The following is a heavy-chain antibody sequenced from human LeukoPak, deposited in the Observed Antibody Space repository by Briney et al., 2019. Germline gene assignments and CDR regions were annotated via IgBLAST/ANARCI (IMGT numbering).Heavy chain of an antibody. CDR2: ISYDGSNK. Sequence: GGSLRLSCAASGFTFSSYAMHWVRQAPGKGLEWVAVISYDGSNKYYADSVKGRFTISRDSSKNTLYLQMNSLRAEDTAVYYCARDFWKYSYGYCWVYWGQGTLVTVSS. CDR3: ARDFWKYSYGYCWVY. D-gene: IGHD5-18*01. J-gene: IGHJ4*02. V-gene: IGHV3-30-3*01. CDR1: GFTFSSYA.